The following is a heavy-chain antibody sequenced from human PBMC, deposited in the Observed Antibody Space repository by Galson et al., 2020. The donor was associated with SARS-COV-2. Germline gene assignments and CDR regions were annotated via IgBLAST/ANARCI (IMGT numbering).Heavy chain of an antibody. CDR1: GYTLTELS. D-gene: IGHD3-10*01. Sequence: ASVKVSCKVSGYTLTELSMHWVRQAPGKGLEWMGGFDPEDGETIYAQKFQGRVTMTEDTSTDTAYMELSSLRSEDTAVYYCATVRAREEFFDYWGQGTLVTVSS. V-gene: IGHV1-24*01. J-gene: IGHJ4*02. CDR3: ATVRAREEFFDY. CDR2: FDPEDGET.